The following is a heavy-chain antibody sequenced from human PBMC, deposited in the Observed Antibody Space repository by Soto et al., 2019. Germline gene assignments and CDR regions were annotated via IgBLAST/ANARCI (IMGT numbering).Heavy chain of an antibody. Sequence: QITLKESGPTLVKPTQTLTLTCTFSGFSLSTSGVGVGWIRQPPGKALEWLALIYWDDDKRYSPSLRSRLTITKDTTKNPGVLTMTNMDPVDTATYYCAHRTIQAYGMDVWGQGTTVTVSS. J-gene: IGHJ6*02. V-gene: IGHV2-5*02. CDR2: IYWDDDK. D-gene: IGHD5-18*01. CDR1: GFSLSTSGVG. CDR3: AHRTIQAYGMDV.